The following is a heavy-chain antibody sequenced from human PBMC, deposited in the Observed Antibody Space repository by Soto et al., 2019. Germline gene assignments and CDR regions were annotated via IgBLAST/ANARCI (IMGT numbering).Heavy chain of an antibody. Sequence: GGSLRLSCAASGFTFSSYSMNWVRQAPGKGLEWVSSISSSSSYIYYADSVKGRFTISRDNAKNSLYLQMNSLRAEDTAVYYCASTSYYGDYGLLHFGYYYYYMDVWGKGTTVTVSS. V-gene: IGHV3-21*01. CDR2: ISSSSSYI. D-gene: IGHD4-17*01. CDR1: GFTFSSYS. J-gene: IGHJ6*03. CDR3: ASTSYYGDYGLLHFGYYYYYMDV.